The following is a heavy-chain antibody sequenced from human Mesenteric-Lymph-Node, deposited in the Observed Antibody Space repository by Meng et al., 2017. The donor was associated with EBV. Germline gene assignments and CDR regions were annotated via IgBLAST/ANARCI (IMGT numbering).Heavy chain of an antibody. CDR1: GYTFTSYG. J-gene: IGHJ4*02. V-gene: IGHV1-18*01. Sequence: VHLLQSGAEMRKPWASVKVSCETSGYTFTSYGINWVRQAPGQGLEWMGWISVDSGNTNYAQKVRDRVTMTTDFSTNTAYMELRSLTSDDTAVYYCARGGLSIDYWGLGTLVTVSS. D-gene: IGHD3-16*01. CDR2: ISVDSGNT. CDR3: ARGGLSIDY.